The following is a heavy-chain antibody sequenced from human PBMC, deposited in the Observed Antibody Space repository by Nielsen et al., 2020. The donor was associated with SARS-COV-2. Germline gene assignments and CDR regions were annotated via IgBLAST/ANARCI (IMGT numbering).Heavy chain of an antibody. CDR1: GFTFSSYW. V-gene: IGHV3-74*01. Sequence: GGSLRLSCAASGFTFSSYWMHWGRQAPGKGLVWVSRINSDGSSTSYADSVKGRFTISRDNAKNMLYLQMNSLRAEDTAVYYCARGAWITGIDYWGQGTLVTVSS. J-gene: IGHJ4*02. D-gene: IGHD1-20*01. CDR3: ARGAWITGIDY. CDR2: INSDGSST.